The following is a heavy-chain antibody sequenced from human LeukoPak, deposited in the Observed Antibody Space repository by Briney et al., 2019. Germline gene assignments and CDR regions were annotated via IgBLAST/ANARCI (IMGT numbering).Heavy chain of an antibody. CDR3: ATGPPGYCSINSCSFNY. CDR2: KHGVGSEK. J-gene: IGHJ4*02. D-gene: IGHD2-2*01. V-gene: IGHV3-7*01. Sequence: GGSLGFSVAAPGLTFGTIGMSWVGKAQGKGLGWWATKHGVGSEKYYADSVKGRFSISRDNAKTSLYLQMNSLRAEDTAVYYCATGPPGYCSINSCSFNYWGQGILVTVSS. CDR1: GLTFGTIG.